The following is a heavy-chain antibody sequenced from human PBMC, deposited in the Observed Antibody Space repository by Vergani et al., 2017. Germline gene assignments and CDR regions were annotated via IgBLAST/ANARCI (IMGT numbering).Heavy chain of an antibody. CDR3: ARHDCFSGPPYY. CDR1: GYRFSAYC. V-gene: IGHV5-51*01. J-gene: IGHJ4*02. CDR2: IDPDDSKT. D-gene: IGHD2-21*01. Sequence: ELLLAQSGAEVRKPGESLKISCKPSGYRFSAYCIGWVRQTAGRGLEWIGVIDPDDSKTKYSQSFQGQVSISADKSINTVYLQWSSLKSEDSGIYYCARHDCFSGPPYYWGQGTRVSVSS.